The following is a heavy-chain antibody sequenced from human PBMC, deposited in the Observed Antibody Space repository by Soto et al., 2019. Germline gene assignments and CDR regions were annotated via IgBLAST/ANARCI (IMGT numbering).Heavy chain of an antibody. CDR1: GGSISSGDYY. D-gene: IGHD2-15*01. CDR3: ARAEWTVVAVSWFDP. Sequence: TLSLTCTVSGGSISSGDYYWSWILQHPGKGLEWIGYIYYSGSTYYNPSLKSRLTISVDTSKNQFSLKLSSVTAADTAVYYCARAEWTVVAVSWFDPWGQGTLVTVSS. CDR2: IYYSGST. V-gene: IGHV4-31*03. J-gene: IGHJ5*02.